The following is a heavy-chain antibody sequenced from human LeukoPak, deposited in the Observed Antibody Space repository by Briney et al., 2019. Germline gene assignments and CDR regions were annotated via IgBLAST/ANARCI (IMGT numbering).Heavy chain of an antibody. CDR1: GYTFTSYD. D-gene: IGHD6-13*01. Sequence: ASVKVSCKASGYTFTSYDINWVRQATGQGLEWMGWMNPNSGNTGYAQKFQGRVTMTRNTSISTAYTELSSLRSEDTAVYYCARLTGYSSSWYSGTEAGCWGQGTLVTVSS. CDR3: ARLTGYSSSWYSGTEAGC. V-gene: IGHV1-8*01. J-gene: IGHJ4*02. CDR2: MNPNSGNT.